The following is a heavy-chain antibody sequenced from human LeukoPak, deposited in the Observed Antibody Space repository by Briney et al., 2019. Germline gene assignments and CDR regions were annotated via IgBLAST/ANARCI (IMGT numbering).Heavy chain of an antibody. CDR2: IWYDGSNK. Sequence: PGGSLRLSCAASGFTFSSYGMHWVRQAPGKRLEWVAVIWYDGSNKYYADSVKGRFTISRDNSKNTLYLQMNSLRAEDTAVYYCARDATVTTYYFDYWGQGTLVTVSS. CDR3: ARDATVTTYYFDY. CDR1: GFTFSSYG. V-gene: IGHV3-33*01. D-gene: IGHD4-17*01. J-gene: IGHJ4*02.